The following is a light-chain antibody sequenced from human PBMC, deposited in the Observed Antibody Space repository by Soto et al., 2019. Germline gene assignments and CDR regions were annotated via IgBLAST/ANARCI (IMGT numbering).Light chain of an antibody. CDR3: SSNGGRNNAFV. V-gene: IGLV2-8*01. CDR1: SSDVGGYNC. J-gene: IGLJ1*01. CDR2: EVS. Sequence: QSVLTQPPSASGSPGQSVTISCTGTSSDVGGYNCVSWYQQHPGKAPKLIISEVSKRPSGLPDRFSGSKSGNTASLTVSGLQAEDAADYYCSSNGGRNNAFVFGTGTKVTVL.